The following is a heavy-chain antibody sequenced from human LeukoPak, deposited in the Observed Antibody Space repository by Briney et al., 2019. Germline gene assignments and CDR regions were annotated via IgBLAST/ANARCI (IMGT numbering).Heavy chain of an antibody. CDR3: AREDPSSYAFDI. Sequence: SETLSLTCTVSGGSISSYYWSWIRQPPGKGLEWIGYIYYSGSTNYNPSLKSRVTISVDTSKNQFSLKLSSETAADTAVYYCAREDPSSYAFDIWGQGTMVTVSS. J-gene: IGHJ3*02. CDR2: IYYSGST. D-gene: IGHD2-2*01. CDR1: GGSISSYY. V-gene: IGHV4-59*12.